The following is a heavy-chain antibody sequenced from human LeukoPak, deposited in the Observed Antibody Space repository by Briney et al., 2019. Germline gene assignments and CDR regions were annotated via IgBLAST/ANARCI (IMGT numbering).Heavy chain of an antibody. Sequence: GASVKVSCKASGFTFTSSAMQWVRQARGQRLEWIGWIVVGSGNTNYAQKFQERVTITRDMSTSTAYMELSSLRSEDTAVYYCAAVVGGSYWAPLHYWGQGTLVTVSS. V-gene: IGHV1-58*02. J-gene: IGHJ4*02. D-gene: IGHD1-26*01. CDR1: GFTFTSSA. CDR2: IVVGSGNT. CDR3: AAVVGGSYWAPLHY.